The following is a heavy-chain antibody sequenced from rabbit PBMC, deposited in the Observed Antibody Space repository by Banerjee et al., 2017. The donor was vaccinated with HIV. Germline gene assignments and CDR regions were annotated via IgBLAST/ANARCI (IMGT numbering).Heavy chain of an antibody. V-gene: IGHV1S28*01. Sequence: VPQARGKGREWIGYIIYGGSAYDGSWVNGRFTISRHNAQNTLYLQLNSLTAADTATYFCARDLSYISGRGANDLWGPGT. CDR2: IIYGGSA. D-gene: IGHD4-1*01. CDR3: ARDLSYISGRGANDL. J-gene: IGHJ4*01.